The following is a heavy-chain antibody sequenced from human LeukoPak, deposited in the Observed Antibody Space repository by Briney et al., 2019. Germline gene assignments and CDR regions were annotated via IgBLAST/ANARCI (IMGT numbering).Heavy chain of an antibody. CDR2: ISGSGGST. D-gene: IGHD1-26*01. Sequence: GGSLRLSCAASVFTFSSYAMSWVPQAPGKGLEWVSAISGSGGSTYYADSVKGRFTISRDNSKNTLYLQMNSLRAEDTAIYYCATYVKWAAGVVWGQGTTVSVSS. CDR3: ATYVKWAAGVV. J-gene: IGHJ6*02. V-gene: IGHV3-23*01. CDR1: VFTFSSYA.